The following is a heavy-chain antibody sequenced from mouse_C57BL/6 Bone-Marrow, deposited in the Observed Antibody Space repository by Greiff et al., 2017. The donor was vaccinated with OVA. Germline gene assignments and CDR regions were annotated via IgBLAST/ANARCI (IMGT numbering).Heavy chain of an antibody. CDR3: ARSNYGSSPKYFDV. CDR2: IYPRSGNT. V-gene: IGHV1-81*01. J-gene: IGHJ1*03. Sequence: QVQLQQSGAELARPGASVKLSCKASGYTFTSYGISWVKQRTGQGLEWIGEIYPRSGNTYYNEKFKGKATLTADKSSSTAYMELRSLTSEDSAVYFGARSNYGSSPKYFDVWGTGTTGTVSS. D-gene: IGHD1-1*01. CDR1: GYTFTSYG.